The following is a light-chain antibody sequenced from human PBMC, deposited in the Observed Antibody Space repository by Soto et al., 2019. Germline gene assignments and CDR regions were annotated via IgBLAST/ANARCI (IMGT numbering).Light chain of an antibody. Sequence: DIQMTQSPSSLSASVGDRVTITCQASQDISNYLNWYQQKPGKAPKLLIYDASNLETGVPSRFSGSGSGTDFTFTISSLQPEDFAAYYCLQDYSYPFTFGQGTKLEIK. J-gene: IGKJ2*01. CDR3: LQDYSYPFT. CDR2: DAS. V-gene: IGKV1-33*01. CDR1: QDISNY.